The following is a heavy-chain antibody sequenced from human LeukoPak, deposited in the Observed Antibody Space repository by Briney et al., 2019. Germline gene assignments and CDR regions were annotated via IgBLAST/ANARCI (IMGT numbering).Heavy chain of an antibody. D-gene: IGHD1-14*01. J-gene: IGHJ6*02. V-gene: IGHV3-23*01. CDR3: AKERSTTRPYGMDV. CDR2: VTGDGITT. Sequence: GGSLRLSCAASGFTFRYSAMSWVRQAPGKGLEWVSTVTGDGITTYYGNSVKGRFTISRDNSKNTVYLQLNSLRADDTAVYYCAKERSTTRPYGMDVWGQGNPGHRLL. CDR1: GFTFRYSA.